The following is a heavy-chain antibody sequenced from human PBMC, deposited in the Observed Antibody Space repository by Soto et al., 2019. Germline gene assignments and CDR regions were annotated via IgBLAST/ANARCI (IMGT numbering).Heavy chain of an antibody. CDR3: ASSPPLTGYYYYGMDV. CDR1: GFTFSSYS. CDR2: ISSSSSTI. Sequence: GGSLRLSCAASGFTFSSYSMNWVRQAPGKGLEWVSYISSSSSTIYYADSVKGRFTISRDNAKNSLYLQMNSLRDEDTAVYYCASSPPLTGYYYYGMDVWGQGTTVTVSS. D-gene: IGHD7-27*01. J-gene: IGHJ6*02. V-gene: IGHV3-48*02.